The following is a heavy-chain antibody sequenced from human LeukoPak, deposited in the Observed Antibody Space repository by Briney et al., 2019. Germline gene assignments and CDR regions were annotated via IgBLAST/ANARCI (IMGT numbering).Heavy chain of an antibody. CDR3: ASLVVIATPKGGYFDY. Sequence: PGGSLRLSCAASGFTFSSYWMSWVRQAPGKGLEWVANIKQDGSEKYYVDFVKGRFTISRDNAKNSPYLQMNSLRAEDTAVYYCASLVVIATPKGGYFDYWGQGTLVTVSS. D-gene: IGHD2-21*01. V-gene: IGHV3-7*01. CDR1: GFTFSSYW. J-gene: IGHJ4*02. CDR2: IKQDGSEK.